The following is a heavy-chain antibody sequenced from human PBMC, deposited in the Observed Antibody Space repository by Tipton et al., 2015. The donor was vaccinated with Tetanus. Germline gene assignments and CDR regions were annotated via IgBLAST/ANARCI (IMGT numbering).Heavy chain of an antibody. D-gene: IGHD3-3*01. Sequence: SLRLSCAASGFTFSSHTMSWVRQAPGKGLEWVSAISGSGGSTYYADSVKGRFTISRDNSKNTLYLQMNSLRAEDTAVYYCAKATPPNYDFWSGYAYGMDVWGQGTTVTVSS. CDR2: ISGSGGST. V-gene: IGHV3-23*01. J-gene: IGHJ6*02. CDR3: AKATPPNYDFWSGYAYGMDV. CDR1: GFTFSSHT.